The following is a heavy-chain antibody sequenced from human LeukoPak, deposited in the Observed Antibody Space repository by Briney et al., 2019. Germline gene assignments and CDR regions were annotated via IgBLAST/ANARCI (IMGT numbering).Heavy chain of an antibody. CDR2: IYYSGST. CDR1: GGSISSYY. D-gene: IGHD3-9*01. V-gene: IGHV4-59*01. CDR3: ARDKKDDILTGYYYFDY. J-gene: IGHJ4*02. Sequence: PSETLSLTCTVSGGSISSYYWSWIRQPPGKGLEWIGNIYYSGSTNYNPSLKSRVTISVDTSKNQFSLKLSSVTAADTAVYYCARDKKDDILTGYYYFDYWGQGTLVTVSS.